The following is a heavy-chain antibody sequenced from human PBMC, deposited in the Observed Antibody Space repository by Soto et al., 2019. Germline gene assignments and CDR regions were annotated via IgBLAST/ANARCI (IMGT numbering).Heavy chain of an antibody. Sequence: EVQLVESGGGLVQPGRSLRLSCAASGFTFDDSAMHWVRQAPGKGLVWVSGISWNSDSKGYADSVTGRFTISRDNANNSLDLQMNTLRPEDTALYYCVKHSVRSVTTHGGWFDPWGQGTLFTVSS. CDR1: GFTFDDSA. V-gene: IGHV3-9*01. D-gene: IGHD4-17*01. CDR3: VKHSVRSVTTHGGWFDP. CDR2: ISWNSDSK. J-gene: IGHJ5*02.